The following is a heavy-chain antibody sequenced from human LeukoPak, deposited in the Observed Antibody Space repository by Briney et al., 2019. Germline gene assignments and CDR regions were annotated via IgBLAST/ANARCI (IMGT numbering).Heavy chain of an antibody. D-gene: IGHD1-26*01. Sequence: GGSLRLSCTASGFTFSSYAMSWVRQAPGKGLEWVSAISGSGGSTYYADSVKGRFTISRDNSKNTLYLQMNSLRAEDTAVYYCARDPSVGGARYFDYWGQGTLVTVSS. V-gene: IGHV3-23*01. CDR3: ARDPSVGGARYFDY. J-gene: IGHJ4*02. CDR2: ISGSGGST. CDR1: GFTFSSYA.